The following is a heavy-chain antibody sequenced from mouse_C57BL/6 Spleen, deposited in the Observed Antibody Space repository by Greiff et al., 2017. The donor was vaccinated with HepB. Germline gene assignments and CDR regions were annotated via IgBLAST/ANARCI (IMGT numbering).Heavy chain of an antibody. CDR1: GFTFSSYA. Sequence: EVMLVESGGGLVKPGGSLKLSCAASGFTFSSYAMSWVRQTPEKRLEWVATISDGGSYTYYPDNVKGRFTISRDNAKNNLYLQMSHLKSEDTAMYYCAREGLRDWFAYWGQGTLVTVSA. CDR3: AREGLRDWFAY. D-gene: IGHD2-4*01. V-gene: IGHV5-4*01. CDR2: ISDGGSYT. J-gene: IGHJ3*01.